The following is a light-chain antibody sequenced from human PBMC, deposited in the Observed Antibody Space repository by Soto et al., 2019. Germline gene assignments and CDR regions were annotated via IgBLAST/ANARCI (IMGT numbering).Light chain of an antibody. J-gene: IGKJ4*01. V-gene: IGKV3-15*01. Sequence: EKVLTQSPATLSVSPGERATLSCRASKSVSSIIAWYQQKPGQAPRFLIFGASTRATGIPARFSGSGSGTEFTLTISNVQSEDFGVYYCQQYNDWLPLTFGGGTKVEI. CDR2: GAS. CDR1: KSVSSI. CDR3: QQYNDWLPLT.